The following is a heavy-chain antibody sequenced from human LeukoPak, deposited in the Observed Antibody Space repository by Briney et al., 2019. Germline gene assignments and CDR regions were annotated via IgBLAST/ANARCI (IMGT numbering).Heavy chain of an antibody. CDR1: GGSMSSYY. Sequence: SETLSLTCTVSGGSMSSYYWSWIRQPPGKGLEWIGYIFYSGSTNYNPSLKSRVTISEDTTKNQFSLNLTSVTAADTAVYYCARDIVVVPDAHVGYFDYWGQGTLVTVSS. D-gene: IGHD2-2*01. J-gene: IGHJ4*02. CDR2: IFYSGST. CDR3: ARDIVVVPDAHVGYFDY. V-gene: IGHV4-59*01.